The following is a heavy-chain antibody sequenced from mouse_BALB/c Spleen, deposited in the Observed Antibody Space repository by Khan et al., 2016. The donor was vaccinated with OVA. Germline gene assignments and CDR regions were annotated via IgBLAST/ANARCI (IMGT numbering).Heavy chain of an antibody. V-gene: IGHV1-20*02. D-gene: IGHD1-1*01. J-gene: IGHJ2*01. CDR3: TRIYRSDFDY. Sequence: EVQLQESGPELVRPGASVKISCKASGYSFTGYFMNWVMQSHGKSLEWIGRINPHIGETFYNQRFMDKATLTVDESSSTAHMELRSLASEDSAVYYCTRIYRSDFDYWGQGTTLTVSS. CDR2: INPHIGET. CDR1: GYSFTGYF.